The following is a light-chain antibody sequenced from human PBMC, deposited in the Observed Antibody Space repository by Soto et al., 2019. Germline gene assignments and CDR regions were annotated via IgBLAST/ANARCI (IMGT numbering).Light chain of an antibody. V-gene: IGKV1-9*01. CDR3: QQLNSYPR. Sequence: DIQLTQSPSFLSASVGDRVTITCLASQGISSYLAWYQQKPGKAPKLLIYAASTLQSGVPSRFSGSGSGTEFTLTISSLQPEDFATYYCQQLNSYPRFGPGTKVDIK. CDR1: QGISSY. CDR2: AAS. J-gene: IGKJ3*01.